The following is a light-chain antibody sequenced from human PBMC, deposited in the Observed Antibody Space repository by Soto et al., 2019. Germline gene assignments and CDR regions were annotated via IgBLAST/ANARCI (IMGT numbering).Light chain of an antibody. CDR3: QQFGDSPPAFT. CDR2: GAY. J-gene: IGKJ2*01. Sequence: RASQSVSSRYLTWYQQKPGQAPRLLIYGAYFRATGIPDRFSGSVSGTDFTLTISRLEPEDFAVYYCQQFGDSPPAFTFGQGTKLEI. CDR1: QSVSSRY. V-gene: IGKV3-20*01.